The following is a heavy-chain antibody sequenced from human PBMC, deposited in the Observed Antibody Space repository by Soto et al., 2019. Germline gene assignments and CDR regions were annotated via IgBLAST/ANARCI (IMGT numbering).Heavy chain of an antibody. D-gene: IGHD3-3*01. V-gene: IGHV1-2*02. CDR1: GYTFADFY. J-gene: IGHJ4*02. CDR2: MNPNTGGA. CDR3: TTTTYVDFWGGAF. Sequence: QVQLVQSGAELKKPGASVKVSCKASGYTFADFYIHWVRQAPGQGFEWMGWMNPNTGGASYAQNLLGRVAMTRDTPARTESVQLSRLSSNATAGNCRTTTTYVDFWGGAFWGQGKLVTGSS.